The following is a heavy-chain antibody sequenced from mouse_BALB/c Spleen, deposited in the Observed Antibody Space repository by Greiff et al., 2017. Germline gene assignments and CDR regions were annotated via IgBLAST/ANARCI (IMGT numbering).Heavy chain of an antibody. Sequence: VQLVESGPGLVAPSQSLSITCTVSGFSLTSYGVHWVRQPPGKGLEWLGVIWAGGSTNYNSALVSRLSISKDNSKSQVFLKMNSLQTDDTAMYYCARADYYGYEGYAMDYWGQGTSVTVSS. CDR1: GFSLTSYG. J-gene: IGHJ4*01. CDR3: ARADYYGYEGYAMDY. D-gene: IGHD1-2*01. CDR2: IWAGGST. V-gene: IGHV2-9*02.